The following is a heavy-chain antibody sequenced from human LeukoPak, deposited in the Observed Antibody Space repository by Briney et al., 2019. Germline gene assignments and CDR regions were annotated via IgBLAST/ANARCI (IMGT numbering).Heavy chain of an antibody. J-gene: IGHJ4*02. CDR3: VRHTTSGWYQVVY. D-gene: IGHD6-19*01. CDR2: IYYSGST. Sequence: SETLSLTCAVYGGSFSGYYWSWIRQHPGKGLEWIGYIYYSGSTYYNPSLKSRVTISVDTSKNQFSLKLTSVTAADTAVYYCVRHTTSGWYQVVYWGQGTLVTVSS. CDR1: GGSFSGYY. V-gene: IGHV4-34*01.